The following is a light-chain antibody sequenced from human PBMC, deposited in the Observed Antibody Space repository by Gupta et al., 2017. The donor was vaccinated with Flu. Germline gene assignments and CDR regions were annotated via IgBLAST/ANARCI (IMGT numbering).Light chain of an antibody. V-gene: IGKV3-15*01. CDR1: QGVATD. CDR3: QQYRKWPPLT. J-gene: IGKJ4*01. Sequence: DIVVTQSPATLSVSPGETATLSCRTSQGVATDIAWYQQKPGQAPRLVLYHGSTRAAGIPARFSGSGSVSEFTLTISSLQSEDFAVYYCQQYRKWPPLTFGGGTKVEI. CDR2: HGS.